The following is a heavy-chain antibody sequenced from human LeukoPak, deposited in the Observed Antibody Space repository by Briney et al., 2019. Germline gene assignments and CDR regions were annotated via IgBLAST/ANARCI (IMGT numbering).Heavy chain of an antibody. Sequence: PSETLSLTCTVSGGSISSYYWSWIRRPPGKGLEWIGYIYYSGSTNYNPSLKSRVTISVDTSKNQFSLKLSSVTAADTAVYYCARETRIYGGNPIDYWGQGTPVTVSS. CDR3: ARETRIYGGNPIDY. V-gene: IGHV4-59*01. D-gene: IGHD4-23*01. J-gene: IGHJ4*02. CDR2: IYYSGST. CDR1: GGSISSYY.